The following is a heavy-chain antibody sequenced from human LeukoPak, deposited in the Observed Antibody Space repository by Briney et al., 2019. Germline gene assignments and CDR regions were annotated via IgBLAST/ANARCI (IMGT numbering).Heavy chain of an antibody. J-gene: IGHJ4*02. CDR3: ARATTYDILTGYFDY. CDR1: GFTFSSYG. D-gene: IGHD3-9*01. Sequence: GGSLRLSCAASGFTFSSYGMHWVRQAPGKGLEWVAFIRYDGSVQYNADALKGRFTISRDNAKNSLYLQMNSLRAEDTAVYYCARATTYDILTGYFDYWGQGTLVTVSS. V-gene: IGHV3-30*02. CDR2: IRYDGSVQ.